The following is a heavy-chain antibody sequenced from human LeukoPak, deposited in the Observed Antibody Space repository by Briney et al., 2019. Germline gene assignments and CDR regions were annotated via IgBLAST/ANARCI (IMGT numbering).Heavy chain of an antibody. D-gene: IGHD6-25*01. Sequence: GGSLRLSCAASGFTFSTYHMHWVRPAPGKGLEWVAVISYDGRNKYYADSVKGRLTISRDISKNTLYLQMNSLRFEDTAVYYCTRDGQRTGENMDYWGRGTLVTVSS. CDR2: ISYDGRNK. CDR3: TRDGQRTGENMDY. J-gene: IGHJ4*02. CDR1: GFTFSTYH. V-gene: IGHV3-30*04.